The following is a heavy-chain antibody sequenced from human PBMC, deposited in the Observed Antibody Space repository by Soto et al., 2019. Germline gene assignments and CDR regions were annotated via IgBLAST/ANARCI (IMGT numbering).Heavy chain of an antibody. Sequence: SVKVSCKASGFTFTSSAMQWVRQARGQRLEWIGWIVVGSGNTNYAQKFQERVTITRDMSTSTAYMELSSLRSEDTAVYYCAADTYYYDSSGYGSWFDPWGQGTLVTVSS. CDR2: IVVGSGNT. V-gene: IGHV1-58*02. CDR1: GFTFTSSA. D-gene: IGHD3-22*01. J-gene: IGHJ5*02. CDR3: AADTYYYDSSGYGSWFDP.